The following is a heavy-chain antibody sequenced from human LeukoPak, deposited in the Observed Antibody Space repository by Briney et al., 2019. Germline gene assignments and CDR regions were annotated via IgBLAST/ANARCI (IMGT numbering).Heavy chain of an antibody. CDR3: ARGQVQEHFEF. CDR1: GFRFTHYC. CDR2: IYPGDSDA. Sequence: GESLKISCQTSGFRFTHYCIGWVRQLPGKGLEWMGIIYPGDSDARYGLSLEGQVPISADKSINTPYLQWSGLPAADTAVYFCARGQVQEHFEFWGQGTLVTVSS. J-gene: IGHJ4*02. D-gene: IGHD1-1*01. V-gene: IGHV5-51*01.